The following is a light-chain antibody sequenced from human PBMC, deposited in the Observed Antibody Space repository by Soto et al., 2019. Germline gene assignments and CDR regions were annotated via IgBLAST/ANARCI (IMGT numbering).Light chain of an antibody. CDR1: QSISNW. V-gene: IGKV1-5*01. Sequence: ESQRSQSKYTLRAALLKRVAIACRAIQSISNWLAWYQQKPGTAPKLLIYHASTLESGVPSRFSVSGSGTEILLSINCLQPDHFATDDCHQYMSYSFGQGTKVDIK. CDR3: HQYMSYS. CDR2: HAS. J-gene: IGKJ1*01.